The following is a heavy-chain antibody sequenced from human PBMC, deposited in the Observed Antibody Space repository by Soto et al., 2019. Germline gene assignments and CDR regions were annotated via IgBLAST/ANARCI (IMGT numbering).Heavy chain of an antibody. Sequence: GGSLRLSCAASGFAFRNAWMSWVRQAPGKGLEWVGRIISKSNGGTTDYTAPVKDRFFMSRDDSNNTLYLQMNSLKIEDTAVYFCAAGTGRTDFDYWGQGTVVTVSS. CDR3: AAGTGRTDFDY. CDR2: IISKSNGGTT. V-gene: IGHV3-15*01. D-gene: IGHD2-2*01. J-gene: IGHJ4*02. CDR1: GFAFRNAW.